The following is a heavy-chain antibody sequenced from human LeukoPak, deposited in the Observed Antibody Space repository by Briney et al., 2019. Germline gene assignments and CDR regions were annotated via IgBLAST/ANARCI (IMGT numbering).Heavy chain of an antibody. J-gene: IGHJ4*02. CDR2: ISSSGSTI. CDR3: ARLGFGELLSNYFDY. V-gene: IGHV3-48*03. D-gene: IGHD3-10*01. Sequence: PGGGLRLSCAASGFTFSSYEMNSVRQAPGKGLEWVSYISSSGSTIYYADSVKGRFTISRDNAKNSLYLQMNSLRAEDTAVYYCARLGFGELLSNYFDYWGQGTLVTVSS. CDR1: GFTFSSYE.